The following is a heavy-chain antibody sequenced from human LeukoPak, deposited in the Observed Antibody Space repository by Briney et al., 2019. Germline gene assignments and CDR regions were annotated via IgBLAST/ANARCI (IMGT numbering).Heavy chain of an antibody. J-gene: IGHJ4*02. Sequence: GGSLRLSCAASGFTFINYAMNWVRQAPGKGLEWVSSISSSSSYIYYADSVKGRFTISRDNAKNSLYLQMNSLTAEDTAVYYCASHPANDYWGQGTLVTVSS. CDR1: GFTFINYA. D-gene: IGHD4/OR15-4a*01. V-gene: IGHV3-21*01. CDR3: ASHPANDY. CDR2: ISSSSSYI.